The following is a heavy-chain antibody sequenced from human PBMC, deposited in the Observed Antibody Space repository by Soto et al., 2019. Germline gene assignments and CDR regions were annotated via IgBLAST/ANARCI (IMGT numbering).Heavy chain of an antibody. CDR3: AKDFLELSSVFDY. V-gene: IGHV3-30*18. Sequence: QVQLVESGGGVVQPGRSLRLSCAASGFTFSSYGMHWVRQAPGKGLEWVAVITYDGSTKYYADSVKGQFTISRDNSKNTLYLQMNSRRPEDTAVYFCAKDFLELSSVFDYWGQGVLVTVSS. D-gene: IGHD1-7*01. J-gene: IGHJ4*02. CDR2: ITYDGSTK. CDR1: GFTFSSYG.